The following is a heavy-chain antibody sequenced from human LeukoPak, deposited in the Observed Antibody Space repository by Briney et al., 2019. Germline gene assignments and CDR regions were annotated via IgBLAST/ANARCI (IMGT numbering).Heavy chain of an antibody. CDR2: IKQDGSEK. V-gene: IGHV3-7*01. CDR1: GFTFSSYA. CDR3: ARSSLERHNAFDI. D-gene: IGHD1-1*01. Sequence: GGSLRLSCAASGFTFSSYAMSWVRQAPGKGLEWVANIKQDGSEKYYVDSVKGRFTISRDNAKNSLYLQMNSLRAEDTAVYYCARSSLERHNAFDIWGQGTMVTVSS. J-gene: IGHJ3*02.